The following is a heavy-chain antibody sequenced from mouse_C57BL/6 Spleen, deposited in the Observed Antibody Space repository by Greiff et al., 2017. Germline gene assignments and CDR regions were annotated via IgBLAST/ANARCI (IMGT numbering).Heavy chain of an antibody. D-gene: IGHD1-1*01. V-gene: IGHV1-50*01. CDR2: IAPSDSST. CDR1: GYTFTSYW. Sequence: QVQLQQPGAELVKPGASVKLSCKASGYTFTSYWMQWVKQRPGQGLEWIGEIAPSDSSTNYNQKFTGKATLTVDTSSSTAYMQLSSLTSEDSAVYYCARMNYGSIYWGQGTTLTVSS. CDR3: ARMNYGSIY. J-gene: IGHJ2*01.